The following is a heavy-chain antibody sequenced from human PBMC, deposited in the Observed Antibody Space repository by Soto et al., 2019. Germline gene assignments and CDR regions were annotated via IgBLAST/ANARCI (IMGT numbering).Heavy chain of an antibody. Sequence: SETLSLTCAVSGASVSGQYWSWVRQPPGKWLEWVGEIIPTGSTTYNPSLKSRLIFSLDTSNNHFSLNLSSVSVADTAVYYCARGGITMAWNYYYYGMDVWGQGTTVTVS. J-gene: IGHJ6*02. V-gene: IGHV4-34*01. D-gene: IGHD3-10*01. CDR3: ARGGITMAWNYYYYGMDV. CDR1: GASVSGQY. CDR2: IIPTGST.